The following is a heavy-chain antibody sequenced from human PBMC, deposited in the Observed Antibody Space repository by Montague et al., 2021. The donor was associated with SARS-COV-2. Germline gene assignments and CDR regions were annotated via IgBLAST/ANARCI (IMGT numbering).Heavy chain of an antibody. CDR3: ATGYSSGWSHQYYFDY. V-gene: IGHV3-13*04. J-gene: IGHJ4*02. D-gene: IGHD6-19*01. CDR1: GFTFSSYD. Sequence: SLRLSCAASGFTFSSYDMHWVRQATGKGLEWVSAIGTAGDTYYPGSVKGRFTISRENAKNSLYLHMNSLRAGDTAVYYCATGYSSGWSHQYYFDYWGQGTLVTVSS. CDR2: IGTAGDT.